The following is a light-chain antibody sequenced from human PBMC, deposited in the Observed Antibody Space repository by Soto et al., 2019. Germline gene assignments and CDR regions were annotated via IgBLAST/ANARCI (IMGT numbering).Light chain of an antibody. CDR3: HQRSNWPRT. CDR1: QSVSSY. Sequence: EIVLTQSPATLSLSPGERATLSCRASQSVSSYLAWYQQKPGQAPRLLIYDASNRATGIPARFSGSGSGTDFTLTISSPEPEDFAVYYCHQRSNWPRTFGQGTKV. CDR2: DAS. J-gene: IGKJ1*01. V-gene: IGKV3-11*01.